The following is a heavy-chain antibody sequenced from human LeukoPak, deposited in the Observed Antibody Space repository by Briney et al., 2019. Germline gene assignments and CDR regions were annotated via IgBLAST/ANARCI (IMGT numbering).Heavy chain of an antibody. CDR1: GGSISSYY. CDR2: IYYSGST. CDR3: AREEVAGIDY. D-gene: IGHD6-19*01. V-gene: IGHV4-59*01. Sequence: SETLSLTCTVSGGSISSYYWSWIRQPPGKGLEWIGYIYYSGSTNYNPSLKSRVTISVDTSKNQFSLKLSSVTAADTAVYYCAREEVAGIDYWVQGTLVTVSS. J-gene: IGHJ4*02.